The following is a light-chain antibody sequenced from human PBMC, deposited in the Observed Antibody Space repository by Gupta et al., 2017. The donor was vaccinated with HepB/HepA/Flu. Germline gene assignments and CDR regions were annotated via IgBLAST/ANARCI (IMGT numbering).Light chain of an antibody. CDR1: QSINNW. V-gene: IGKV1-5*03. CDR3: QQYDNYSGT. J-gene: IGKJ1*01. CDR2: KAS. Sequence: DIQMTQSPSTLSASVGDRVSITCRASQSINNWLAWYQQKPGKAPKLLIYKASSLQSGVPSRFSGSGSGTEFTLTISSLQPDDFATYYCQQYDNYSGTFGQGTKVEIK.